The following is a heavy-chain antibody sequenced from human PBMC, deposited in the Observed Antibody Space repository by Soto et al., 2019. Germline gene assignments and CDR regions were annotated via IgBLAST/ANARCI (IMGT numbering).Heavy chain of an antibody. CDR1: GYTFTSYA. CDR2: INAGNGNT. D-gene: IGHD6-19*01. Sequence: QVQLVQSGAEVKKPGASVKVSCKASGYTFTSYAIHWVRQAPGQRLEWMGWINAGNGNTKYSQKFQARVTITRDTSASTAYMELRSLTSEDTAVYYCARDGAVSGNSNFDYWGQGTLVTVSS. V-gene: IGHV1-3*01. J-gene: IGHJ4*02. CDR3: ARDGAVSGNSNFDY.